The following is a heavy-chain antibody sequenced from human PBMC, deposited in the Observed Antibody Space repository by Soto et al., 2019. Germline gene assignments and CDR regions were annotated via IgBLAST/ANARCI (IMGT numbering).Heavy chain of an antibody. D-gene: IGHD6-13*01. V-gene: IGHV3-48*01. CDR2: ISSTGSLT. CDR3: VRGGAARPDC. J-gene: IGHJ4*02. CDR1: GLTFSTYG. Sequence: EVRLVESGGTLLQPGGSLRLSCAASGLTFSTYGMNWVRQAPEKGLEWVSYISSTGSLTQYADSVNGRFTISRDNGKNSLYLQMSSLRVEDTAVYYCVRGGAARPDCWGQGTLVTVSS.